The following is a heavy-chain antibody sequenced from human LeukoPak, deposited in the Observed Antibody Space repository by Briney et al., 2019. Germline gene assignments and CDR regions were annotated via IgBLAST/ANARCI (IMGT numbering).Heavy chain of an antibody. CDR3: ARDYGDYGGFDY. CDR2: IYYSGST. Sequence: SETLSLTCTVSGGSISSYYWSWIRQPPGKGLKWIGYIYYSGSTNYNPSLKSRVTISVDTSKNQFSLKLSSVTAADTAVYYCARDYGDYGGFDYWGQGTLVTVSS. CDR1: GGSISSYY. J-gene: IGHJ4*02. V-gene: IGHV4-59*01. D-gene: IGHD4-17*01.